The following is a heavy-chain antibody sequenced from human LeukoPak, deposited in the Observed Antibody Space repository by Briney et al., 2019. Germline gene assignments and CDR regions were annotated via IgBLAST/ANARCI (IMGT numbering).Heavy chain of an antibody. J-gene: IGHJ4*02. CDR1: GGTFSSYA. V-gene: IGHV1-69*10. CDR3: ARDPLRGYYDSSGYYPQGDY. CDR2: IIPIFGIA. D-gene: IGHD3-22*01. Sequence: SVKVSCKASGGTFSSYAISWVRQAPGQGLEWMGGIIPIFGIANYAQKFQGRVTITADKSTSTAYMELSSLRSEDTAVYYCARDPLRGYYDSSGYYPQGDYWGQGTLVTVSS.